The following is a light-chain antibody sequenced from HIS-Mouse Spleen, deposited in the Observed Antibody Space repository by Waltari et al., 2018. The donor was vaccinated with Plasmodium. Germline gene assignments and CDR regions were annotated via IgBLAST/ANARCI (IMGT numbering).Light chain of an antibody. J-gene: IGLJ2*01. CDR2: EVS. V-gene: IGLV2-8*01. CDR1: SSDVGGYNY. CDR3: SSYAGSNNLV. Sequence: QSALTQPPSASGSPGQSVTISCTGTSSDVGGYNYVSWYQQHPGKAPTLMIYEVSKRPSGCPDLFSGSKSGTTASLTVSGLQAEDEADYYCSSYAGSNNLVFGGGTKLTVL.